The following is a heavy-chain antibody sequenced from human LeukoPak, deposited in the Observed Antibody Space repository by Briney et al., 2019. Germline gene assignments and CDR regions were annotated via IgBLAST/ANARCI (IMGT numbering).Heavy chain of an antibody. V-gene: IGHV4-34*01. CDR2: IYHSGDT. D-gene: IGHD2-15*01. Sequence: SETLSLTCAIHGGSLSGYYWNWIRQAPGKGLEWIGEIYHSGDTTYNPSLKSRVTISVDTSKNQFSLKLNSVTAADTAVYFCARGGCSGGSCYLYYYYAMDVWGQGTTVTVSS. CDR1: GGSLSGYY. CDR3: ARGGCSGGSCYLYYYYAMDV. J-gene: IGHJ6*02.